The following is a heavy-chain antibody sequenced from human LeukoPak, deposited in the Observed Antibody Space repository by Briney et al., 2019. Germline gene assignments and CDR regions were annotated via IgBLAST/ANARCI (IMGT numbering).Heavy chain of an antibody. CDR3: AKDTYDSSGYYLLIDY. CDR2: ISGSGGST. J-gene: IGHJ4*02. Sequence: GGSLRLSCAASGFTFSSYAMSWVRQAPGKGLVWVSAISGSGGSTYYADSVKGRFTISRDNSKNTLYLQMNSLRAEDTAVYYCAKDTYDSSGYYLLIDYWGQGTLVTVSS. D-gene: IGHD3-22*01. V-gene: IGHV3-23*01. CDR1: GFTFSSYA.